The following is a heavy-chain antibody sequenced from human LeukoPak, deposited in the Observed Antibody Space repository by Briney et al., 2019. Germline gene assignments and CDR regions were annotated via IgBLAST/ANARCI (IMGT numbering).Heavy chain of an antibody. D-gene: IGHD2/OR15-2a*01. J-gene: IGHJ4*02. Sequence: LTGGSLRLSCAASGFTVSSNYMSWVRQAPGKGLEWVSVIYSGGSTYYADSVKGRFTISRDNSKNTLYLQMNSLRAEDTAVYYCASTTSMVFDYWGQGTLVTVSS. CDR3: ASTTSMVFDY. V-gene: IGHV3-66*01. CDR1: GFTVSSNY. CDR2: IYSGGST.